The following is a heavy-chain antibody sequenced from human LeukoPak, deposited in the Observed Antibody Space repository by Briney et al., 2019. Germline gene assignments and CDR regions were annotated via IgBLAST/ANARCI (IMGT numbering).Heavy chain of an antibody. CDR3: ARHSRTMVRGKFDY. CDR2: INHSGST. V-gene: IGHV4-34*01. CDR1: GGSFSGYY. D-gene: IGHD3-10*01. J-gene: IGHJ4*02. Sequence: PSETLSLTCAVYGGSFSGYYWSWIRQPPGKGLEWIGEINHSGSTNYNPSLKSRVTISVDTSKNQFSLKLSSVTAADTAVYYCARHSRTMVRGKFDYWGQGTLVTVSS.